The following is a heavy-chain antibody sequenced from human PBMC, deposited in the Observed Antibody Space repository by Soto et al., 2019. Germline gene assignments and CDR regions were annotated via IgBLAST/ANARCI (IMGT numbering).Heavy chain of an antibody. CDR1: GGSIRSSNW. V-gene: IGHV4-4*02. Sequence: QVQLQESGPGLVKPSGTLSLTCAVSGGSIRSSNWWSWVRQPPGQGLQWIGEVHYSGSTNYNPSLKSRVTISVDTSTTRVSLKVTSVTAAATALYFCAGKSRAVTTPSFDYWGQGALVTVSS. CDR3: AGKSRAVTTPSFDY. D-gene: IGHD4-17*01. CDR2: VHYSGST. J-gene: IGHJ4*02.